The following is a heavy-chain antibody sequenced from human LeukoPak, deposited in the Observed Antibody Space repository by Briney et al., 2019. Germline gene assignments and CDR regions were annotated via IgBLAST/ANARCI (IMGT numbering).Heavy chain of an antibody. J-gene: IGHJ2*01. CDR2: IRGTGDST. CDR1: GFTFTSIA. Sequence: GGSLRLSCAASGFTFTSIAMTWVRQAPGKGLEWVSTIRGTGDSTHYADSVKGRFIISRDKSKNMLYLQMNSLRAEDTAVYYCARNIGWYFDLWGRGTLVTVSS. V-gene: IGHV3-23*01. CDR3: ARNIGWYFDL. D-gene: IGHD2/OR15-2a*01.